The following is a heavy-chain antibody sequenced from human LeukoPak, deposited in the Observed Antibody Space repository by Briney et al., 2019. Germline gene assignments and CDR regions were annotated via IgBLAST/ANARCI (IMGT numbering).Heavy chain of an antibody. J-gene: IGHJ4*02. Sequence: SVKVSCKASGGTFSSYAISWVRQAPGQGLEWMGGIIPIFGTANYAQKFQGRVTITADESTSTAYMELSSLRSEDTAVYYCARGGYYYDSSGYYCFDYWGQGTLVTVSS. CDR1: GGTFSSYA. V-gene: IGHV1-69*01. CDR2: IIPIFGTA. D-gene: IGHD3-22*01. CDR3: ARGGYYYDSSGYYCFDY.